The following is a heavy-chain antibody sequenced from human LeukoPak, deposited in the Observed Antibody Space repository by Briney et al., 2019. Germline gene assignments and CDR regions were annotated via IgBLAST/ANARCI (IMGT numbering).Heavy chain of an antibody. V-gene: IGHV1-46*01. J-gene: IGHJ4*02. CDR3: ARERNGTYSSDYYFDY. CDR2: INPSGGST. D-gene: IGHD2-15*01. CDR1: GYTFTSYY. Sequence: ASVKVSFKSSGYTFTSYYMHWERQGPGQGLEWKGIINPSGGSTSYAQKFQGRVTMTRDTAISTAYMELSRLRSDDTAADYYARERNGTYSSDYYFDYWGQGTLVTVSS.